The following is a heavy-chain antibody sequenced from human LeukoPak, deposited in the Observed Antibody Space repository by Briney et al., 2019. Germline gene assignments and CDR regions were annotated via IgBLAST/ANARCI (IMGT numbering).Heavy chain of an antibody. V-gene: IGHV3-11*01. J-gene: IGHJ4*02. Sequence: GGSLRLSCAASGFTFSDYYMSWIRQAPGKGLEWVSYISGSGTTIYSADSLKGRFTISRDNSKNSLFLQMGSLRAEDTAVYYCARRTGHSYFDYWGQGTLVTVSS. CDR1: GFTFSDYY. D-gene: IGHD1-14*01. CDR3: ARRTGHSYFDY. CDR2: ISGSGTTI.